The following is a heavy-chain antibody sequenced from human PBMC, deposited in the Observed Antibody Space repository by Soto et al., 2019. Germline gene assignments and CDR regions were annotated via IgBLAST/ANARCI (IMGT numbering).Heavy chain of an antibody. CDR1: GFTFSSYA. J-gene: IGHJ4*02. V-gene: IGHV3-23*01. D-gene: IGHD2-15*01. CDR2: ISGSGGTT. Sequence: EVQLLESVGGLARPGGALRLCCTASGFTFSSYAMTWVRQAPGKGLAWVSGISGSGGTTHYTDAVKGRFTVSRDNSNNTVCLQMNSLRVEDTAVYYCARGQGIVMFPVPVGIVNRPKPTGFDYWGQGTLVTVST. CDR3: ARGQGIVMFPVPVGIVNRPKPTGFDY.